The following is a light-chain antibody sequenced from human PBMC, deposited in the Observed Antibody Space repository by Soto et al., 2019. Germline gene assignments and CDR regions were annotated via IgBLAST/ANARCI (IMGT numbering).Light chain of an antibody. J-gene: IGLJ1*01. Sequence: QSVLTQPPSVSGAPGQRVTISCTGSSSNIGAGYDVHWYQQLPGTAPKLMIYEVSNRPSGVSNRFSGSKSGNTASLTISGLQAEDEADYYCSSYTSSSTLDVFGTGTKLTVL. CDR1: SSNIGAGYD. CDR2: EVS. V-gene: IGLV1-40*01. CDR3: SSYTSSSTLDV.